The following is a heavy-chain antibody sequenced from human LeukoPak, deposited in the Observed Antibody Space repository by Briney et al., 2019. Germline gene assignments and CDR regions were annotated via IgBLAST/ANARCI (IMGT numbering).Heavy chain of an antibody. CDR1: GGSISSYY. CDR2: IYYSGST. J-gene: IGHJ5*02. CDR3: ARAGAVVDNWFDP. V-gene: IGHV4-59*01. Sequence: SETLSLTCTASGGSISSYYWSWIRQPPGKGLEWIGYIYYSGSTNYNPSLKSRVTISVDTSKNQFSLKLSSVTAADTAVYYCARAGAVVDNWFDPWGQGTLVTVSS. D-gene: IGHD2-15*01.